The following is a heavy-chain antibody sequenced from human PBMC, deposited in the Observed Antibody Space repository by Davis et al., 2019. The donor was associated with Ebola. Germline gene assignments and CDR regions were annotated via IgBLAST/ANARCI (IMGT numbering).Heavy chain of an antibody. CDR3: ARDLGGPLIS. D-gene: IGHD3-3*01. CDR1: GFTFSGYD. V-gene: IGHV3-21*01. CDR2: LSASGGGK. Sequence: GESLKISCTVSGFTFSGYDMSWVRQAPGKGLEWVSLLSASGGGKYYADSVKGRFTISRDNARNSLFLQMSSLRAEDTAVYYCARDLGGPLISWGQGTLVTVSS. J-gene: IGHJ5*02.